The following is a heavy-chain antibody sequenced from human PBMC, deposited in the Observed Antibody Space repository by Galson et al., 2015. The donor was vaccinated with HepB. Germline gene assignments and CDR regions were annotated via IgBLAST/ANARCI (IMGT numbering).Heavy chain of an antibody. CDR3: ARDVTGTTYGWFDP. Sequence: SLRLSCAASGFTFSSYGMHWVRQAPGKGLEWVAVIWYDGSNKYYADSVKGRFTISRDNSKNTLYLQMNSLRAEDTAVYYCARDVTGTTYGWFDPWGQGTLVTVSS. CDR2: IWYDGSNK. D-gene: IGHD1-7*01. J-gene: IGHJ5*02. CDR1: GFTFSSYG. V-gene: IGHV3-33*01.